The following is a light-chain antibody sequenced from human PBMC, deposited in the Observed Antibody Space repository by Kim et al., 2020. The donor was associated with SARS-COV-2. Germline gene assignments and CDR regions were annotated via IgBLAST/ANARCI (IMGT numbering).Light chain of an antibody. CDR2: SAS. Sequence: ENVLTQSPGTLSLSPGERATHSCRASQSVSSNFLDWYQEKAGQAPRLVIYSASSRASGIPDRFSGSGSGTDFILTISTLEPEDFAVYYCQQYDKSPGTFGQGTKVDIK. J-gene: IGKJ1*01. CDR1: QSVSSNF. V-gene: IGKV3-20*01. CDR3: QQYDKSPGT.